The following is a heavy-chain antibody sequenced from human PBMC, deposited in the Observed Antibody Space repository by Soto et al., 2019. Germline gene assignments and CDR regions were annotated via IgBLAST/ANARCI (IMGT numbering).Heavy chain of an antibody. CDR2: ISAYNGNT. CDR3: ARNQWLVPFDY. V-gene: IGHV1-18*01. CDR1: GSAFSSYG. Sequence: LVKVSWQPSGSAFSSYGIIWERQAPGQGLEWMGWISAYNGNTNYAQKLQGRVTMTTDTSTSTAYMELRSLRSDDTAVYYCARNQWLVPFDYWGQGTPVTVSS. J-gene: IGHJ4*02. D-gene: IGHD6-19*01.